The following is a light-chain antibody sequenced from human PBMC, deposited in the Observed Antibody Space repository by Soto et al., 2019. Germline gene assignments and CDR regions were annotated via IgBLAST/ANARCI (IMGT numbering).Light chain of an antibody. Sequence: EIVLTQSPGTLSLSPGERATLSCRASQSVSSSYLAWYQQKPGQAPRLLIYCASSRATGIPDRFSGSGSGTDFTLTISRLEPEDFAVYYCQQYGSSPPYTCGQGTKLEIK. CDR3: QQYGSSPPYT. CDR1: QSVSSSY. CDR2: CAS. J-gene: IGKJ2*01. V-gene: IGKV3-20*01.